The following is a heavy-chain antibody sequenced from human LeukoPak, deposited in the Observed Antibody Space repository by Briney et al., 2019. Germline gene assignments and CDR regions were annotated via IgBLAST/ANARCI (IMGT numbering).Heavy chain of an antibody. V-gene: IGHV3-23*01. CDR3: AKSYYYDSSGYPTGYFDY. J-gene: IGHJ4*02. D-gene: IGHD3-22*01. Sequence: GGSLRLSCAASGFTFSSYAMSWVRQAPGKGVEWVSAISGSGGSTYYADSVKGRFTISRDNSKNTLYLQMNSLRAEDTAVYYCAKSYYYDSSGYPTGYFDYWGQGTLVTVSS. CDR2: ISGSGGST. CDR1: GFTFSSYA.